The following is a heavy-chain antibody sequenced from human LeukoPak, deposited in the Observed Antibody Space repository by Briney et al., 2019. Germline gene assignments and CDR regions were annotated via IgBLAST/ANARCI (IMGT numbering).Heavy chain of an antibody. CDR3: ARPLSGSSSWHGDAFDI. Sequence: SETLSLTCTVSGGSISSSTYYWGWIRQPPGKGLEWIGSIYYSGSTYYNASLKSRVTISADTSKNQFSLKLSSVTAADTAVNYCARPLSGSSSWHGDAFDIWGQGTMVTVSS. V-gene: IGHV4-39*01. J-gene: IGHJ3*02. D-gene: IGHD6-13*01. CDR2: IYYSGST. CDR1: GGSISSSTYY.